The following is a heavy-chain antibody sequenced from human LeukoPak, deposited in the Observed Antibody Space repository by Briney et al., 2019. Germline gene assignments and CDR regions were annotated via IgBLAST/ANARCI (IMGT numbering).Heavy chain of an antibody. CDR3: AGEVSYEGANFDY. D-gene: IGHD5-18*01. CDR1: GFTFSSYA. Sequence: GSLRLSCAASGFTFSSYAMHWVRQAPGKGLEWVAVISYDGSNKYYADSVKGRFTISRDNSKNTLYLQMNSLRAEDTAVYYCAGEVSYEGANFDYWGQGTLVTVSS. J-gene: IGHJ4*02. V-gene: IGHV3-30-3*01. CDR2: ISYDGSNK.